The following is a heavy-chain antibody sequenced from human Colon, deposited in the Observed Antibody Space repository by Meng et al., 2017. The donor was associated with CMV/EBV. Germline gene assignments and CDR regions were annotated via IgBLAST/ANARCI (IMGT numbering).Heavy chain of an antibody. D-gene: IGHD3-22*01. V-gene: IGHV3-21*01. CDR1: SYS. CDR2: IDKSSTYI. CDR3: ASHSMHVVIPITTGVYNWFDP. Sequence: SYSMNWVRQAPGKGLEWVSSIDKSSTYIYYADSVKGRFTISRDNAKNSLYLQMNGLRAEDTAVYYCASHSMHVVIPITTGVYNWFDPWGQGTLVTVSS. J-gene: IGHJ5*02.